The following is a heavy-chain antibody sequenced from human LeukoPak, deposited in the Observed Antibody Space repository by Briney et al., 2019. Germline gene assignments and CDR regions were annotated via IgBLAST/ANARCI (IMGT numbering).Heavy chain of an antibody. CDR3: ARVHWRIDSSGYPPDY. Sequence: GGSLRLSCAASGFTFSSYGMHWVRQAPGKGLEWVAVIWYDGSNKYYADSVKGRFTISRDNSKNTLYLRMNSLRAEDTAVYYCARVHWRIDSSGYPPDYWGQGTLVTVSS. CDR2: IWYDGSNK. CDR1: GFTFSSYG. V-gene: IGHV3-33*01. D-gene: IGHD3-22*01. J-gene: IGHJ4*02.